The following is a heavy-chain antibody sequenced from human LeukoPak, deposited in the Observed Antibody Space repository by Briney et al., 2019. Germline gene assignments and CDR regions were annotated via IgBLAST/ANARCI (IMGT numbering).Heavy chain of an antibody. CDR1: GFTFSSYA. J-gene: IGHJ4*02. CDR2: IRGTGGST. CDR3: TKDLAVADY. Sequence: GGSLRLSCAASGFTFSSYAMNWVRQAPGKGLEWVSGIRGTGGSTFYADSVKGRFTISRDNSKNTLYLQMNSLRAEDTAVYYCTKDLAVADYWGQGTLDTVSS. V-gene: IGHV3-23*01. D-gene: IGHD6-19*01.